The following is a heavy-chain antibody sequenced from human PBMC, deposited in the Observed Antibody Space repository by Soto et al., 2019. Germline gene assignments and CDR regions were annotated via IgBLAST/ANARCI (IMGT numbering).Heavy chain of an antibody. Sequence: QVQLVQSGAEMTKPGSSVKVSCQSSGGTFTTYAMNWVRQAPGQGPEWMGDISPMFGAANYAPKFQGRVTITADESTGTSYMQLSSLASEDTALYFCAREVEVHTPAFVYWGQGTLVTVSS. J-gene: IGHJ4*02. CDR2: ISPMFGAA. V-gene: IGHV1-69*19. CDR3: AREVEVHTPAFVY. D-gene: IGHD3-10*01. CDR1: GGTFTTYA.